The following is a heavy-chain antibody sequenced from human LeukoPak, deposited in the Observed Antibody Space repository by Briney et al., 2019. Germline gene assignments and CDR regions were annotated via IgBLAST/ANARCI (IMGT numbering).Heavy chain of an antibody. V-gene: IGHV3-33*08. D-gene: IGHD3-10*01. CDR1: GLTFSSYA. CDR2: IWYDGSNK. Sequence: PGGSLRLSCAASGLTFSSYAMSWVRQAPGKGLEWVAVIWYDGSNKYYADSVKGRFTISRDNSKNTLYLQMNSLRAEDTAVYYCARDLYYYGSGSTAGDYWGQGTLVTVSS. J-gene: IGHJ4*02. CDR3: ARDLYYYGSGSTAGDY.